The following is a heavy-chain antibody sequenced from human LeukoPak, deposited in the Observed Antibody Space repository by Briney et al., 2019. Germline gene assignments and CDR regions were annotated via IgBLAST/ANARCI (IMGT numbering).Heavy chain of an antibody. J-gene: IGHJ4*02. CDR3: AKDLSHQGSSGY. Sequence: PGGSLRLSCAASGFTFSSYAMSWVRQAPGKRLEWVSAISGSGGSTYYADSVKGRFTISRDNSKNTLYLQMNSLRAEDTAVYYCAKDLSHQGSSGYWGQGTLVTVSS. CDR1: GFTFSSYA. V-gene: IGHV3-23*01. D-gene: IGHD2-15*01. CDR2: ISGSGGST.